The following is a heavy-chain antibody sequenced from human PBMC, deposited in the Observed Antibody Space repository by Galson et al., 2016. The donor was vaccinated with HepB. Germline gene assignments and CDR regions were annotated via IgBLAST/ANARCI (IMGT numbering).Heavy chain of an antibody. Sequence: SLRLSCAASGFTFSSYGMHWVRQAPGKGLEYVSAISSNGGSTDYADSVKGRFTISRDNSKNTLYIQMSSLRAEDTAVYYCVKQLRENYWYFGLWGRGTLVIVSS. CDR2: ISSNGGST. J-gene: IGHJ2*01. V-gene: IGHV3-64D*06. CDR3: VKQLRENYWYFGL. CDR1: GFTFSSYG. D-gene: IGHD3-16*01.